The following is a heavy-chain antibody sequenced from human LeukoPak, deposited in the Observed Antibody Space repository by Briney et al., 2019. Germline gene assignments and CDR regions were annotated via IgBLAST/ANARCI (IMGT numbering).Heavy chain of an antibody. CDR3: ARRTAITLDAFDI. CDR2: IYYSGGT. Sequence: SETLSLTCTVAGGSISSGGYYWSWIRHHPGKGLEWIGYIYYSGGTYYNPSLKSRLTISVDTSKNQFSLKLSSVIAADTAVYYCARRTAITLDAFDIWGQGTMVTVSS. J-gene: IGHJ3*02. D-gene: IGHD5-12*01. CDR1: GGSISSGGYY. V-gene: IGHV4-31*03.